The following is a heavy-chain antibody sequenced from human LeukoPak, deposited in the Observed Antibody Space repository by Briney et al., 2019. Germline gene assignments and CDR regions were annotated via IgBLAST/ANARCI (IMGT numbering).Heavy chain of an antibody. J-gene: IGHJ3*02. Sequence: ASVKVSCKASGYTFTGYYMHWVRQAPGQGLEWMGWINPNSGGTNYAQKFQGRVTMTRGTSISTAYMELSRLRSDDTAVYYCARDVGMATTTGAFDIWGQGTMVTVSS. CDR2: INPNSGGT. D-gene: IGHD5-24*01. V-gene: IGHV1-2*02. CDR3: ARDVGMATTTGAFDI. CDR1: GYTFTGYY.